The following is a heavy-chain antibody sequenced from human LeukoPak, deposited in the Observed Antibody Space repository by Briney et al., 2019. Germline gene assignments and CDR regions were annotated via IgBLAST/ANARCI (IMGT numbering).Heavy chain of an antibody. D-gene: IGHD3-22*01. J-gene: IGHJ3*02. CDR3: ARDGASAGYYGFDI. V-gene: IGHV3-30*03. CDR1: GFTFSNYG. Sequence: SGGSLRLSCATSGFTFSNYGMHCVRQAPGKGLEWVAAISYDGSSQYYADSVKGRFTISRDNSKDTLHLQMNSLRAEDTAVYYCARDGASAGYYGFDIWGQGTMVTVS. CDR2: ISYDGSSQ.